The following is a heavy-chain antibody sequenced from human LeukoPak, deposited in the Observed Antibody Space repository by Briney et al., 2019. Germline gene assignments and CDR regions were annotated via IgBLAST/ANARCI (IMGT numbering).Heavy chain of an antibody. CDR3: ARGLHSSGYYYVYYYYGMDL. CDR1: GFTFSSYS. D-gene: IGHD3-22*01. V-gene: IGHV3-48*02. J-gene: IGHJ6*02. CDR2: ISSSSSTI. Sequence: GGSLRLSCAASGFTFSSYSMNWVRQAPGKGLEWVSYISSSSSTIYYADSVKGRFTISRDNAKNSLYLQMNSLRDEDTAVYYCARGLHSSGYYYVYYYYGMDLWGQGTTVTVSS.